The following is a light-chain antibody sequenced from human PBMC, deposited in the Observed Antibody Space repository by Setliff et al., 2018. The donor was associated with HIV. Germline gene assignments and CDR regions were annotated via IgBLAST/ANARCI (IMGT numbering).Light chain of an antibody. CDR2: DVI. J-gene: IGLJ1*01. V-gene: IGLV2-14*03. Sequence: QSVLTQPASVSGSPGQSITISCTGISSDVGGYYSVSWYQQHPGKAPKLMIYDVINRPSGVSNRFSGSRSGNTASLTISGLQVEDEADYYCSSYTTSSTLYVFGPGTKV. CDR1: SSDVGGYYS. CDR3: SSYTTSSTLYV.